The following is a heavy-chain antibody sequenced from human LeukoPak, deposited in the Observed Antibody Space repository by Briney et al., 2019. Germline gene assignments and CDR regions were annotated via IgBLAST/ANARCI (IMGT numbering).Heavy chain of an antibody. CDR1: GFTFNSYA. CDR3: AKDLGFYVPYTFDY. CDR2: IRASGDTT. V-gene: IGHV3-23*01. J-gene: IGHJ4*02. D-gene: IGHD5/OR15-5a*01. Sequence: PGGSLRLSCAASGFTFNSYAMTWVRQAPGKGLEWVSVIRASGDTTYYADSVKGRFTISRDNSKNMLYLQMNSLRAEDTAVYYCAKDLGFYVPYTFDYWGQGTLVTVSS.